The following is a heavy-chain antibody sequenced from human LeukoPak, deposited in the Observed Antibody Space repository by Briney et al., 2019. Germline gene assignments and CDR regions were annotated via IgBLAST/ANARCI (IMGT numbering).Heavy chain of an antibody. Sequence: SETLSLTCTVSGGSISRGLYSWSWLRQPAGKGPAWIGRILDTGTTNYNPSLRSRVTISVDTSKNQFSLKLSSVTAADTAVYYCARRILYYYGSGSYYSMEGHYMDVWGKGTTVTISS. CDR1: GGSISRGLYS. CDR2: ILDTGTT. J-gene: IGHJ6*03. CDR3: ARRILYYYGSGSYYSMEGHYMDV. D-gene: IGHD3-10*01. V-gene: IGHV4-61*02.